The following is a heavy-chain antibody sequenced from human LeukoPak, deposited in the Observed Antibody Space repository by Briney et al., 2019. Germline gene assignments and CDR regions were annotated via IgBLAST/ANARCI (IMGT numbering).Heavy chain of an antibody. CDR2: INWNRGST. J-gene: IGHJ4*02. D-gene: IGHD6-19*01. CDR3: ARDISSGWYFDY. V-gene: IGHV3-20*04. CDR1: GFTFDDYG. Sequence: GSLRLSCAVSGFTFDDYGMSWVRQAPGKGLEWVSGINWNRGSTGHVDSVKGRFTISRDNAKNSLHLQMNSLRAEDTALYYCARDISSGWYFDYWGQGTLHRL.